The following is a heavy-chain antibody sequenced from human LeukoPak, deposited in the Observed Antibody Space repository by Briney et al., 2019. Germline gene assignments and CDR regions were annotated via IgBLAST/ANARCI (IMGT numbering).Heavy chain of an antibody. D-gene: IGHD3-16*01. CDR3: ARDLGPAVASPLSRGLVYY. CDR2: ISLIGGST. CDR1: GFSVSTNY. V-gene: IGHV3-53*01. Sequence: PGGSLRLSCAASGFSVSTNYMSWVRQAPGKGLEWVSSISLIGGSTYHADSVKGRFTISRDNSKNTLYLQMTRLRVEDTAVYYCARDLGPAVASPLSRGLVYYWGQGTLVTVSS. J-gene: IGHJ4*02.